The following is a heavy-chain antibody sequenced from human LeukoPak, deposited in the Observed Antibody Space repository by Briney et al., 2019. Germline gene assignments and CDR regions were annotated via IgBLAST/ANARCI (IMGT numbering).Heavy chain of an antibody. V-gene: IGHV4-34*01. CDR2: INHSGST. J-gene: IGHJ5*02. Sequence: SETQTLICAVYGGSFSGYYWSWIRQPPGKGLEWIGEINHSGSTNYNPSLKSRVTISVDTSKNQFSLKLSSVTAADTAVYYCASTYDSGSQNWLYPQGQGILVTVSS. D-gene: IGHD3-10*01. CDR1: GGSFSGYY. CDR3: ASTYDSGSQNWLYP.